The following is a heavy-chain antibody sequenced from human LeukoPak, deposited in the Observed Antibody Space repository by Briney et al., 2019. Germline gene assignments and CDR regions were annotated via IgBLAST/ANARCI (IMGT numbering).Heavy chain of an antibody. D-gene: IGHD7-27*01. J-gene: IGHJ6*03. CDR3: ARDKWGDYYYMDV. CDR2: INSDGSST. V-gene: IGHV3-74*01. Sequence: GGSLRLSRAASGFTFSSYWMHWVRQAPGKGLVWVSRINSDGSSTSYTDSVKGRFTISRDNAKNTLYLQMNSLRAEDTAVYYCARDKWGDYYYMDVWGKGTTVTVSS. CDR1: GFTFSSYW.